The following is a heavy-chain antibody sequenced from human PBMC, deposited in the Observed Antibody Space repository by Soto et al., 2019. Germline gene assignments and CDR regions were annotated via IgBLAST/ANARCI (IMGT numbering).Heavy chain of an antibody. CDR3: ARDGSNYGFFAFHY. CDR1: GYTFTSYG. D-gene: IGHD4-4*01. CDR2: ISAYNGNT. J-gene: IGHJ4*02. V-gene: IGHV1-18*01. Sequence: ASVKVSCKASGYTFTSYGISWVRQAPGQGLEWMGWISAYNGNTNYAQKLQGRVTMTTDTSTSTAYMELRSLRSDDTAVYYCARDGSNYGFFAFHYWGQGTLVTVSS.